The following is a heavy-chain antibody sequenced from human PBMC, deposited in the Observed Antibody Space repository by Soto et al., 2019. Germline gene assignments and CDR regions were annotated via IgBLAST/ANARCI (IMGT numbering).Heavy chain of an antibody. Sequence: PGGSLRLSCAASGFTFSSYGMHWVRQAPGKGPEWISYIDTTNIIYQRDSVKGRFTISRDNAKNSLYLQMNSLRAEDSAVYYCAKLRDFVVLPAGILDYWGPGTLVTVSS. CDR3: AKLRDFVVLPAGILDY. CDR1: GFTFSSYG. CDR2: IDTTNII. D-gene: IGHD2-8*01. V-gene: IGHV3-48*01. J-gene: IGHJ4*02.